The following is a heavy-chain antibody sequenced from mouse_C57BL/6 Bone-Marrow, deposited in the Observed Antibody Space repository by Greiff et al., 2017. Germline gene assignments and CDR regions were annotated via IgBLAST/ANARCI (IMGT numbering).Heavy chain of an antibody. CDR3: ARVPYGSSYNY. CDR1: GYAFSSSW. J-gene: IGHJ2*01. V-gene: IGHV1-82*01. Sequence: VQLQESGPELVKPGASVKISCKASGYAFSSSWMNWVKQRPGKGLEWIGRIYPGDGDTNYNGKFKGKATLTADKSSSTAYMQLSSLTSEDSAVYFCARVPYGSSYNYWGQGTTLTVSS. D-gene: IGHD1-1*01. CDR2: IYPGDGDT.